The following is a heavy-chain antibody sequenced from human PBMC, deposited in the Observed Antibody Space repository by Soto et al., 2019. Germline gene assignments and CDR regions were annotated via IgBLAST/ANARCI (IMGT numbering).Heavy chain of an antibody. V-gene: IGHV1-18*01. J-gene: IGHJ3*02. CDR1: GYTLTSYG. CDR3: ARDQGAVAYDAFDI. CDR2: ISAYNGNT. D-gene: IGHD6-19*01. Sequence: ASVKVSCKASGYTLTSYGISWVRQAPGQGLEWMGWISAYNGNTNYAQKLQGRVTMTTDTSTSTAYMELRSLRSDDTAVYYCARDQGAVAYDAFDIWGQGTMVTVSS.